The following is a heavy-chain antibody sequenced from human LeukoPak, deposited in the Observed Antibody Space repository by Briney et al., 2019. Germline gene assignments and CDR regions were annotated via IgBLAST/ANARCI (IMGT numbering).Heavy chain of an antibody. D-gene: IGHD2-8*01. V-gene: IGHV4-61*02. Sequence: SQTLSLTCTVSGGSISAGSYFWSWIRQPARKGLEWIGRIYTTGSTNYSPSLESRVTISRDISKNEISLEVNSLTAADTAVYYCASRPGGTNGVGYFDYWGQGTLVTVSS. J-gene: IGHJ4*02. CDR1: GGSISAGSYF. CDR3: ASRPGGTNGVGYFDY. CDR2: IYTTGST.